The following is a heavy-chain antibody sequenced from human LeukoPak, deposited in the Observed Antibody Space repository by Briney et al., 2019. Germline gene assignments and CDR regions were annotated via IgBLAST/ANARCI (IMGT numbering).Heavy chain of an antibody. D-gene: IGHD1-26*01. CDR2: IYYSGST. Sequence: SETLSLTCTVSGGSISSYYWSWIRQPPGKGLEWIGYIYYSGSTNYNPSLKSRVTISVDTSKNQFSLKLSSVTAADTAVYYCAREGDPGSYYDYWSQGTLVTVSS. V-gene: IGHV4-59*01. CDR3: AREGDPGSYYDY. CDR1: GGSISSYY. J-gene: IGHJ4*02.